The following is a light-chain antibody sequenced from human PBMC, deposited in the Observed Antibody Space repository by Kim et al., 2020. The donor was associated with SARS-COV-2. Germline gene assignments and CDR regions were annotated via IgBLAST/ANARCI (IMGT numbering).Light chain of an antibody. CDR2: SNN. Sequence: QLVLTKPPSASGTPGQRVTISCSGSSSNIGSNTVNWYQQLPGTAPKLLIYSNNQRPSGVPDRFSGSKSGTSASLAISGLQSEDEADYYCAAWDDSLNGPVFVGGTQLTVL. J-gene: IGLJ2*01. CDR3: AAWDDSLNGPV. CDR1: SSNIGSNT. V-gene: IGLV1-44*01.